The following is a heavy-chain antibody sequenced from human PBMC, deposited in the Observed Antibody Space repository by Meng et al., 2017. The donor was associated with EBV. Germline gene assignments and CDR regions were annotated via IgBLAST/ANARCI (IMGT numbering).Heavy chain of an antibody. D-gene: IGHD3-10*01. V-gene: IGHV1-69*01. CDR1: GGPFRYYA. Sequence: QVELVQVAAEVEKAGSSVKVSCKTSGGPFRYYAISWVRQAPGQGLEWLGGFLPRLGAPNYAQKFHGRVKITADESTSTHYMDLSSLRSEDTAIYYCASESGRGYTPDYWGQGTLVTVSS. J-gene: IGHJ4*02. CDR2: FLPRLGAP. CDR3: ASESGRGYTPDY.